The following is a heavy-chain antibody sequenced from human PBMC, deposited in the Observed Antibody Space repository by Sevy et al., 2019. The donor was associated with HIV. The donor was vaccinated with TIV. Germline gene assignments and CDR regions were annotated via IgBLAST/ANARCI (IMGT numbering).Heavy chain of an antibody. CDR1: GFTFSDYY. CDR2: ISGSDGTI. V-gene: IGHV3-11*01. J-gene: IGHJ6*02. CDR3: ARDHVKDGDLGDYYYYAMDV. Sequence: GGSLRLSCAASGFTFSDYYMSWIRQAPGKGLEWISYISGSDGTIYYADSVKGRFTISRDNAKNSLHLQMNSLRAKDTAVYYCARDHVKDGDLGDYYYYAMDVWGQGTTVTVSS. D-gene: IGHD4-17*01.